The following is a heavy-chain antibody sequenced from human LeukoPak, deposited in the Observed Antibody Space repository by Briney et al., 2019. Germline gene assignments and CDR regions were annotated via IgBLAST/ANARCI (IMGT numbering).Heavy chain of an antibody. CDR1: GFTFSSYW. CDR3: AREWLDISYYYYYMDV. J-gene: IGHJ6*03. CDR2: INSDGSST. D-gene: IGHD3-22*01. Sequence: PGGSLRLSCAASGFTFSSYWMSWVRQAPGKGLVWVSRINSDGSSTSYADSVKGRFTISRDNAKNTLYLQMNSLRAEDTAVYYCAREWLDISYYYYYMDVWGKGTTVTISS. V-gene: IGHV3-74*01.